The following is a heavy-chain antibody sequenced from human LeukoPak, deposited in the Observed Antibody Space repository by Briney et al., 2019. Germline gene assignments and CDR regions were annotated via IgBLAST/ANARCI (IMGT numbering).Heavy chain of an antibody. Sequence: SETLSLTCAVYGGSFSGYYWSWIRQPPGKGLEWIGEINHSGSTNYNPSLKSRVTISVDTSKNQFSLKLSSVTAADTAVYYCARVITMVRGVIPLPYYYYYYYMDVWGKGTTVTVSS. CDR1: GGSFSGYY. V-gene: IGHV4-34*01. J-gene: IGHJ6*03. D-gene: IGHD3-10*01. CDR3: ARVITMVRGVIPLPYYYYYYYMDV. CDR2: INHSGST.